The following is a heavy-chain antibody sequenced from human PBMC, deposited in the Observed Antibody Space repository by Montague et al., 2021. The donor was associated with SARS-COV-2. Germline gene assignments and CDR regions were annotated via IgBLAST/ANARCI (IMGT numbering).Heavy chain of an antibody. CDR1: GGSITSTNYY. Sequence: SETLSLTCTVSGGSITSTNYYWAWIRQPPGKGLEWIGSISFSWSTYHNPSLKSRVTMSVDTSMNQFSLRLSTVTAADTALYYCARQNHGRRWYEISFDDWGQGTMVTVSS. J-gene: IGHJ4*03. D-gene: IGHD6-13*01. CDR3: ARQNHGRRWYEISFDD. CDR2: ISFSWST. V-gene: IGHV4-39*01.